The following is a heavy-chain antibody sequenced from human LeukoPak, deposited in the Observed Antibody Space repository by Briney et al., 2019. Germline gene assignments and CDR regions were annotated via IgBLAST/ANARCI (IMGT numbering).Heavy chain of an antibody. J-gene: IGHJ3*02. D-gene: IGHD3-22*01. CDR2: ISSNGSST. CDR3: ARGITMTPRGAFDI. Sequence: GGSLRLSCAASGFTFSSYAMHWVRQAPGKGLEYVSAISSNGSSTYYANSVKGRFTISRDNSKNTLYLQMGSLGAEDMAVYYCARGITMTPRGAFDIWGQGTMVTVSS. CDR1: GFTFSSYA. V-gene: IGHV3-64*01.